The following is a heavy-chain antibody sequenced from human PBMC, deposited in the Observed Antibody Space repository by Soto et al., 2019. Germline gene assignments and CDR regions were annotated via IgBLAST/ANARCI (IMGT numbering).Heavy chain of an antibody. CDR1: GGSVSSGSYY. D-gene: IGHD6-13*01. J-gene: IGHJ5*02. Sequence: QVQLQESGPGLVKTSETLSLTCTVSGGSVSSGSYYWSWIRQPPGKGLEWIGYIYYSGSTNYNPSLKSRVTISVDTSKNQFSLKLSSVTAADTAVYYCARVDAAGMNWFDPWGQGTLVTVSS. CDR2: IYYSGST. CDR3: ARVDAAGMNWFDP. V-gene: IGHV4-61*01.